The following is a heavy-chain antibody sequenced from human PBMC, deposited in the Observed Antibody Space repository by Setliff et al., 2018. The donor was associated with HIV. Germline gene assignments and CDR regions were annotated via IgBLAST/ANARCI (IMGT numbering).Heavy chain of an antibody. V-gene: IGHV3-30*04. CDR1: GFSFNTYA. Sequence: GGSLRLSCAASGFSFNTYAMHWVRQAPGKGLEWVAVISYDGSDKYYGDSVKGRFTISRDNSKSTLYLQMNALRSEDTAVYYCSKTSEYNFYYYYMDVWGKGTTVTVSS. D-gene: IGHD5-12*01. J-gene: IGHJ6*03. CDR2: ISYDGSDK. CDR3: SKTSEYNFYYYYMDV.